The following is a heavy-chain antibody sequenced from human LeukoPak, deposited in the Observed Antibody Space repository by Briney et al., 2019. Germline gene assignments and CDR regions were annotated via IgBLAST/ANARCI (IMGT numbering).Heavy chain of an antibody. D-gene: IGHD3-10*01. J-gene: IGHJ6*02. CDR2: IKQDGSEK. CDR3: ARDGRVGELSGLKRIADYYYGMNV. V-gene: IGHV3-7*03. CDR1: GLTLSSYW. Sequence: GGSLRLSCAASGLTLSSYWMSWVRQAPGKGLEWVANIKQDGSEKYYVDSVKGRFTISRDNAKNSLYLQMNSLRAEDTAVYYCARDGRVGELSGLKRIADYYYGMNVWGQGTTVTVSS.